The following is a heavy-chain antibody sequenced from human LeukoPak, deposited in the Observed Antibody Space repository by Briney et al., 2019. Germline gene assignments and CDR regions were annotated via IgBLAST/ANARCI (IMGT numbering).Heavy chain of an antibody. J-gene: IGHJ5*02. Sequence: SETLSLTCAVSGGSISSSNWWSWVRQPPGKGLEWIGTIYHSGTTYYNPSLKSRVTMSVDTSKNQFSLRLRSVTAADTAVYYCARGQARLAWFDPWGQGTLVTVSS. D-gene: IGHD6-19*01. CDR1: GGSISSSNW. CDR3: ARGQARLAWFDP. CDR2: IYHSGTT. V-gene: IGHV4-4*02.